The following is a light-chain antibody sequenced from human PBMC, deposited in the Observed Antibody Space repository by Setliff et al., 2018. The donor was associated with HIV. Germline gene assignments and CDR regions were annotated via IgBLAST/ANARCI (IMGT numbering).Light chain of an antibody. V-gene: IGLV1-44*01. CDR1: GSSIGSNS. CDR2: NNN. CDR3: ASWDDSLNGHYV. J-gene: IGLJ1*01. Sequence: LTQPPSASGTPGQRVIISCSGSGSSIGSNSVNWYQQLPGAAPKLLIYNNNQRPSGVPDRFSGSKSGTSASLAIGGLQSEDEAEYFCASWDDSLNGHYVFGTGTKVT.